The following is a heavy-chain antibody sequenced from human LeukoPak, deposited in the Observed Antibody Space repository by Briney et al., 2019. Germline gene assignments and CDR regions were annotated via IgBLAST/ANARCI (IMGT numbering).Heavy chain of an antibody. D-gene: IGHD1-26*01. J-gene: IGHJ6*02. V-gene: IGHV4-30-4*01. CDR3: ARAGSLHLVYGMDV. CDR1: GGSISSGDYY. Sequence: PSQTLSLTCTVSGGSISSGDYYWSWIRQPPGKGLEWIGYIYYSGSTYYNPSLKSRVTISVDTSKNQFSLKLSSVTAADTAVYYCARAGSLHLVYGMDVWGQGTTVTVSS. CDR2: IYYSGST.